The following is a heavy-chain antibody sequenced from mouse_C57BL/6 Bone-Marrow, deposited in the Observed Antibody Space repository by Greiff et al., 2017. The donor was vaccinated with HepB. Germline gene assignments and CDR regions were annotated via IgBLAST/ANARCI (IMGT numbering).Heavy chain of an antibody. Sequence: QVTLKVSGPGILQSSQTLSLPCSFSGFSLSTSGMGVSWIRQPSGKGLEWLAHIYWDDDKRYNPSLKSRLTISKDTSRNQVFLKSTSVDTADTATYYCARRDYDYDGGFAYWGQGTLVTVSA. J-gene: IGHJ3*01. D-gene: IGHD2-4*01. CDR2: IYWDDDK. CDR3: ARRDYDYDGGFAY. CDR1: GFSLSTSGMG. V-gene: IGHV8-12*01.